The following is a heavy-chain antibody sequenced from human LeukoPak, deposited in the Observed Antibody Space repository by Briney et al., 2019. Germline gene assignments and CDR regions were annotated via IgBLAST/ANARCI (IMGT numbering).Heavy chain of an antibody. CDR3: ASYRVVPAASGWFDP. J-gene: IGHJ5*02. Sequence: SETLSLTCTVSGGSVSSGNYYWGWIRQPPGKGLEWIGYISYSGSTNYNPSLKSRVTISVDTSKNQFSLKLSSVTAADTAVYYCASYRVVPAASGWFDPWGQGTLVTVSS. D-gene: IGHD2-2*01. CDR2: ISYSGST. CDR1: GGSVSSGNYY. V-gene: IGHV4-61*01.